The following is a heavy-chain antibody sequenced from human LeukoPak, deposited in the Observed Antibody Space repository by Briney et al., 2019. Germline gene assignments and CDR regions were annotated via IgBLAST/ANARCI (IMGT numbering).Heavy chain of an antibody. CDR3: ARGADYGDYYFDY. J-gene: IGHJ4*02. V-gene: IGHV4-61*05. CDR2: IYYSGST. D-gene: IGHD4-17*01. Sequence: SETLSLTCTVSGGSISSSSYYWGWIRQPPGKGLEWIGYIYYSGSTNYNPSLKSRVTISVDTSKNQFSLKLSSVTAADTAVYYCARGADYGDYYFDYWGQGTLVTVSS. CDR1: GGSISSSSYY.